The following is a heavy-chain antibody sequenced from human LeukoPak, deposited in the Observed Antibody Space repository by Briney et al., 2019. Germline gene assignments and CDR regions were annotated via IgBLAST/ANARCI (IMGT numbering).Heavy chain of an antibody. Sequence: GESLTLSCTVSGYTFTTYSIAWVRQIPGKGLEWVGIIYPGDSDTIYSPSFQGQVTISGDNSVSAAYLQWSSLKDSDTAVYYCASPPTRECSSISCPLSYWGQGTLVTVSS. CDR1: GYTFTTYS. J-gene: IGHJ4*02. D-gene: IGHD2-2*01. CDR3: ASPPTRECSSISCPLSY. V-gene: IGHV5-51*03. CDR2: IYPGDSDT.